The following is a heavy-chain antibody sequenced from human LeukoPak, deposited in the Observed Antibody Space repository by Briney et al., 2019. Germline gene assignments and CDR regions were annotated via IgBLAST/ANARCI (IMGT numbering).Heavy chain of an antibody. V-gene: IGHV3-53*01. D-gene: IGHD1-26*01. CDR2: IYSGGST. CDR1: GFTASSNY. CDR3: ARDQGRGSYGN. Sequence: GGSLRLSCAASGFTASSNYMSWVRQAPGKGLEWVSVIYSGGSTYYADSVKGRFTISRDNSKNTLYLQMNSLRAEDTAVYYCARDQGRGSYGNWGQGTLVTVSS. J-gene: IGHJ4*02.